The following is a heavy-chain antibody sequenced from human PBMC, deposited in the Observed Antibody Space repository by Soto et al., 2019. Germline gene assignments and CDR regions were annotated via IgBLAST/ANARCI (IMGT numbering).Heavy chain of an antibody. V-gene: IGHV3-30*04. J-gene: IGHJ4*02. D-gene: IGHD2-15*01. CDR2: ITRDGYNK. CDR1: GFTLKNYA. Sequence: QVQLLESGGGVVQPGRSLRLSCAGSGFTLKNYALNWVRQAPGKGLAWVSSITRDGYNKYYADSVKGRFTISRDNSRDTLSLQMTALRTEDSSIYYCTKSSGGSSTVGMDYWGQGTRVTVSS. CDR3: TKSSGGSSTVGMDY.